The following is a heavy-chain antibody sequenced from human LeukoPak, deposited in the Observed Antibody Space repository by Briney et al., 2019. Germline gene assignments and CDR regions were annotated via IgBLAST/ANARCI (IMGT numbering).Heavy chain of an antibody. J-gene: IGHJ4*02. CDR3: ARDVVVVVAADSNFDY. V-gene: IGHV3-30*02. Sequence: GGSLRLSCAASGFTFSSYGMHWVRQAPGKGLKWVAFIRSDGSNKYYADSVKGRFTISRDNSKNTLYLQMNSLRAEDTAVYYCARDVVVVVAADSNFDYWGQGILVTVSS. CDR1: GFTFSSYG. CDR2: IRSDGSNK. D-gene: IGHD2-15*01.